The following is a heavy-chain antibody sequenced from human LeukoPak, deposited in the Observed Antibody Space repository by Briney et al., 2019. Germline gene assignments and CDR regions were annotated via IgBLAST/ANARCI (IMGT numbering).Heavy chain of an antibody. V-gene: IGHV4-30-2*01. Sequence: NSSETLSLTCAVSGGSISSGGYSWSWIRQPPGKGLEWIGYIYHSGSTYYNPSLKSRVTISVDRSKNQFSLKLSSVTAAGTAVYYCARMAAAVYNWFDPWGQGTLVTVSS. CDR2: IYHSGST. CDR3: ARMAAAVYNWFDP. CDR1: GGSISSGGYS. D-gene: IGHD6-13*01. J-gene: IGHJ5*02.